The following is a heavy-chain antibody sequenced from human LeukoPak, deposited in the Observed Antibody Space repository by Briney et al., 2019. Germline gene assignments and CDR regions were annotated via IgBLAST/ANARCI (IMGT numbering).Heavy chain of an antibody. J-gene: IGHJ6*04. CDR2: IKSKTDGGTT. D-gene: IGHD6-13*01. CDR1: GFTFSNAW. Sequence: GGSLRLSCAASGFTFSNAWMSWVRQAPGKGLEWVGRIKSKTDGGTTDYAAPVKGRFTISRDDSQNTLYLQMNSLKTEDTAVYYCWAAAAYYYYYGMDVWGKETTVTVSS. V-gene: IGHV3-15*01. CDR3: WAAAAYYYYYGMDV.